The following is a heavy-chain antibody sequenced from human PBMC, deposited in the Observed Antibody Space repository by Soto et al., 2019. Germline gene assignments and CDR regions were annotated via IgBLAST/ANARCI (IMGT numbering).Heavy chain of an antibody. J-gene: IGHJ4*02. CDR2: TYYSGGS. D-gene: IGHD5-12*01. CDR1: GASVSSAEHY. V-gene: IGHV4-30-4*01. Sequence: QVQLQESGPGLVKASQTLSLTCTLSGASVSSAEHYWSWIRQPPGKGLEWIGYTYYSGGSYYNAHLQRRVRISVDTSPNQFSLKLTSVSAADTAVYYCARLSGYDPAGAADKWGPGILVSVSS. CDR3: ARLSGYDPAGAADK.